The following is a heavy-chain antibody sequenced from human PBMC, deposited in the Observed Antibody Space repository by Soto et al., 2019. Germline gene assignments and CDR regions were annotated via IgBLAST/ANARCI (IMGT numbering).Heavy chain of an antibody. J-gene: IGHJ6*02. CDR3: ARAHSLDV. V-gene: IGHV4-59*01. Sequence: SETLSLTCTVSGGSISSYNWNWIRQPPGQGLEWIGAIYYGGTTTYNPSLRSRVTTSVDTSKNQFSLKLSSVTAADTAVYYCARAHSLDVWGQGTTVTVSS. D-gene: IGHD2-21*01. CDR2: IYYGGTT. CDR1: GGSISSYN.